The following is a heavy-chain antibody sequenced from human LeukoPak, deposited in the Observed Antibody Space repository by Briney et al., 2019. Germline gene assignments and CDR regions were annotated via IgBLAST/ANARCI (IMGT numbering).Heavy chain of an antibody. V-gene: IGHV4-4*02. Sequence: SGTLSLTCAVSGGSISSSNWWSWVRQPPGKGLEWIGEIYHSGSTNYNPSLKSRVTISVDKSKNQFSLKLSSVTAADTAVYYCATLPGYSSSWYDSSGYRYYWGQGTLVTVSS. D-gene: IGHD6-13*01. CDR3: ATLPGYSSSWYDSSGYRYY. CDR2: IYHSGST. J-gene: IGHJ4*02. CDR1: GGSISSSNW.